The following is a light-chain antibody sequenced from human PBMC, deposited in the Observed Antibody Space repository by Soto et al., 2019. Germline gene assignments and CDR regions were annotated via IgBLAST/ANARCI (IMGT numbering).Light chain of an antibody. CDR3: QQYGNSPYT. CDR1: QSVSSY. Sequence: EIVMTQSPATLSVSPGERATLSCRASQSVSSYLAWYQHKPGQAPRLLIYGASSRATGIPDRFSASGSGTDFTLTISRLEPEDFAVYYCQQYGNSPYTFGQGTKLEIK. J-gene: IGKJ2*01. V-gene: IGKV3-20*01. CDR2: GAS.